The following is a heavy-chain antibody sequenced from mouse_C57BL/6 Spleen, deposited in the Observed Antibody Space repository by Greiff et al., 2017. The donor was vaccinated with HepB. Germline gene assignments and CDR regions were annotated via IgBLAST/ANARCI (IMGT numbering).Heavy chain of an antibody. J-gene: IGHJ3*01. D-gene: IGHD2-4*01. Sequence: QVQLQQSGAELVMPGASVKLSCKASGYTFTSYWMHWVKQRPGQGLEWIGEIDPSDSYTNYNQKFKGKSTLTVDKSSSTAYMQLSSLTSEDSAVYYCARWRYDYAFAYWGQGTLVTVSA. CDR3: ARWRYDYAFAY. V-gene: IGHV1-69*01. CDR2: IDPSDSYT. CDR1: GYTFTSYW.